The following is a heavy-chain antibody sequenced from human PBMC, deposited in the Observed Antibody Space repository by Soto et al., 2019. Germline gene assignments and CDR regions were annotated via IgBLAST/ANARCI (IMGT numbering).Heavy chain of an antibody. CDR1: GGSISSYY. Sequence: SETLSLTCTVSGGSISSYYWSWIRQPPGKGLEWIAYIYYSGSTNYNPSLKSRVTISVDTSKNQFSLKLSSVTAADTAVYYCARALGFVRGRGDPTGSDYYYYYMDVWGKGTTVTVYS. J-gene: IGHJ6*03. CDR3: ARALGFVRGRGDPTGSDYYYYYMDV. V-gene: IGHV4-59*12. D-gene: IGHD2-21*02. CDR2: IYYSGST.